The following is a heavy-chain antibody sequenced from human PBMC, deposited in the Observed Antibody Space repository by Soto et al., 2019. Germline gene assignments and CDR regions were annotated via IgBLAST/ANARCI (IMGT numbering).Heavy chain of an antibody. V-gene: IGHV4-59*01. J-gene: IGHJ5*02. CDR2: IYYSGST. CDR1: GGSISSYY. Sequence: SQTLSLTCTVSGGSISSYYWSWIRQPPGKGLEWIGYIYYSGSTNYNPSLKSRVTISVDTSKNQFSLKLSSVTAADTAVYYCARGYCSSTICYIWDNWFDPWGQGTLVT. D-gene: IGHD2-2*02. CDR3: ARGYCSSTICYIWDNWFDP.